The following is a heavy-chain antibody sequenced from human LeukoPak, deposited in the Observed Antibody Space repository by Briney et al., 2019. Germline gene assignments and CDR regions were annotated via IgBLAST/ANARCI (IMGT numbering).Heavy chain of an antibody. V-gene: IGHV4-61*05. J-gene: IGHJ4*02. CDR2: VYYTGST. CDR1: GGSISSSSYY. CDR3: ARGVPDLYYYDSSGSRDY. D-gene: IGHD3-22*01. Sequence: SETLSLTCTVSGGSISSSSYYWGWIRQPPGKGLEWIGYVYYTGSTNYNPSLKSRVTISIDTSKNQFSLKLSSVTAADTAVYYCARGVPDLYYYDSSGSRDYWGQGTLVTVSS.